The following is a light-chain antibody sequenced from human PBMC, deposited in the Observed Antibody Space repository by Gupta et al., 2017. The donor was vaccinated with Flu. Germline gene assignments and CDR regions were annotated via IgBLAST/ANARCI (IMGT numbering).Light chain of an antibody. V-gene: IGLV2-11*01. Sequence: QSALTQPRSVSGSPGQSVAVSCTGTRSDIGAYNYVSWYQQHPGKSPKVIIFDDIKRPSGVPDRFSGSKSGNTASLTVSGLQVEDEADYFCCSYAGSNTYVFGTGTKVTVL. CDR3: CSYAGSNTYV. J-gene: IGLJ1*01. CDR1: RSDIGAYNY. CDR2: DDI.